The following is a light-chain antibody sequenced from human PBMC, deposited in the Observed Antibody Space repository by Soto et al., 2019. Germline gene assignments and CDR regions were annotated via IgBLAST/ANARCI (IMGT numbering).Light chain of an antibody. CDR1: QGIGSW. Sequence: DIQMTQSPSSVSASVGDRVTITCRASQGIGSWLAWFQQKPGEAPRLLIYAASSLHSGVPSRFSGSGSGTDFTLTITSLQPEDFATYYCQQGDSFPLTSGGGTKVEIK. J-gene: IGKJ4*01. V-gene: IGKV1-12*01. CDR3: QQGDSFPLT. CDR2: AAS.